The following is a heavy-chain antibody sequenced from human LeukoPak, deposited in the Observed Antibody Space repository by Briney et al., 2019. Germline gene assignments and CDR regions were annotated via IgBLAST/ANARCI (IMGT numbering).Heavy chain of an antibody. CDR1: GGSITSDY. V-gene: IGHV4-4*09. D-gene: IGHD6-13*01. CDR3: AVGPPAQAGMDV. Sequence: SETLSLTCSVSGGSITSDYWSWIRQPPGKGLEWIGYIYTSGSTNYNPSLKSRVTISVDTSKNQFSLKLSSVTAADTAVYYCAVGPPAQAGMDVWGKGTTVTVSS. J-gene: IGHJ6*03. CDR2: IYTSGST.